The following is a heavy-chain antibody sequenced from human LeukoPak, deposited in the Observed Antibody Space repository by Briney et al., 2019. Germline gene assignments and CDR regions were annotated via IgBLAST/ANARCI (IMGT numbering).Heavy chain of an antibody. J-gene: IGHJ4*02. CDR2: IYYSGGT. Sequence: SETLSLTCTVSGGSISSYYWSWIRQPPGKGLEWIGYIYYSGGTNYNPSLKSRVTISVDTSKNQFSLKLSSVTAADTAVYYCARGGLGYCSSTSCYEFDYWGQGTLVTVSS. CDR3: ARGGLGYCSSTSCYEFDY. V-gene: IGHV4-59*01. D-gene: IGHD2-2*01. CDR1: GGSISSYY.